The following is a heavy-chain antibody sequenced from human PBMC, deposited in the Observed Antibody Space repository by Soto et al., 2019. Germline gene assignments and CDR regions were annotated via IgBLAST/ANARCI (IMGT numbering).Heavy chain of an antibody. CDR2: IYYSGST. D-gene: IGHD2-8*01. CDR3: ARQIMRGWFDP. CDR1: GGSISSSSYY. J-gene: IGHJ5*02. V-gene: IGHV4-39*01. Sequence: QLQLQESGPGLVKPSETLSLTCTVSGGSISSSSYYWGWIRQPPGKGLEWIGSIYYSGSTYYNPSLKSRVTISVDTSKNQFSLKLSSVTAADTAVYYCARQIMRGWFDPWGQGTLVTVSS.